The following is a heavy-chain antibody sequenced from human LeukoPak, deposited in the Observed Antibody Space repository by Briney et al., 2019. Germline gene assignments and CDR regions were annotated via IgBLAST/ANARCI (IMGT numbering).Heavy chain of an antibody. Sequence: TGGSLRLSCAASGFTFSSYVMHWVRQAPGKGLEWVAIISYDGSNEYYADSVKGRFTISRDNAKNSLYLQMNSLRAEDTAVYYCARAPWGYCSGGSCHDDAFDIWGQGTMVTVSS. J-gene: IGHJ3*02. V-gene: IGHV3-30*04. CDR2: ISYDGSNE. CDR3: ARAPWGYCSGGSCHDDAFDI. D-gene: IGHD2-15*01. CDR1: GFTFSSYV.